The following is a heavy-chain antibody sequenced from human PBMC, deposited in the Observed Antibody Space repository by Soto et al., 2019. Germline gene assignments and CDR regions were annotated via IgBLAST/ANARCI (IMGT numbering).Heavy chain of an antibody. D-gene: IGHD1-26*01. Sequence: EVQLVESGGGLVQPGGSLKLSCAASGFTFSGSAMHWVRQASGKGLEWVGRIRSKANSHATAYAASVKGRFTHFKDDSKYTEEQQMNSRQAGDTAGYYCTRRAREVDYWGQGTLVTVSS. CDR2: IRSKANSHAT. CDR3: TRRAREVDY. CDR1: GFTFSGSA. J-gene: IGHJ4*02. V-gene: IGHV3-73*01.